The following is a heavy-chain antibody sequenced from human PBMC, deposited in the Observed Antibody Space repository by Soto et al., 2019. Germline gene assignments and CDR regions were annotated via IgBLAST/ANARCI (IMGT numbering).Heavy chain of an antibody. CDR1: GGSINSSSYF. CDR3: ARHYSSGSRNWFDP. Sequence: SETLCLTCSVSGGSINSSSYFWGWVRQPPGKGLEWIGSIYYSGSTYYNPSLRSRVTISVDTSKNQFSLKLSSVTAADTAVFYCARHYSSGSRNWFDPWGQGTLVTVSS. CDR2: IYYSGST. J-gene: IGHJ5*02. V-gene: IGHV4-39*01. D-gene: IGHD6-19*01.